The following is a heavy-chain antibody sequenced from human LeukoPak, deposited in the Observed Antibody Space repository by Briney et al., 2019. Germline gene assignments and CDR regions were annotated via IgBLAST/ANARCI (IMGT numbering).Heavy chain of an antibody. CDR2: IYPSGST. Sequence: AETLSLTCTVSDGSISSYYWSRIRQPAGKGLEWIGLIYPSGSTNYNPSLKSRVTMSVDTSKNQFSLKLSSVTAADTAVYYCARTSSNSWSYSMDVWGQGTTVTVSS. J-gene: IGHJ6*02. CDR3: ARTSSNSWSYSMDV. D-gene: IGHD6-13*01. CDR1: DGSISSYY. V-gene: IGHV4-4*07.